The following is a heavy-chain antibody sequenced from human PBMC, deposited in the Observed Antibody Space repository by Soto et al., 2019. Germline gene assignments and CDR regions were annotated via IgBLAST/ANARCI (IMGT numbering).Heavy chain of an antibody. D-gene: IGHD5-18*01. V-gene: IGHV1-8*01. CDR2: MNPNSGNT. CDR3: ARDGYSYGSMHAFDI. Sequence: ASVKVSCKASGYTFTSYDINWVRQATGQGLEWMGIMNPNSGNTSYAQKFQGRVTMTRNTSMSTVYMELSSLRSEDTAVYYCARDGYSYGSMHAFDIWGQGTMVTVSS. CDR1: GYTFTSYD. J-gene: IGHJ3*02.